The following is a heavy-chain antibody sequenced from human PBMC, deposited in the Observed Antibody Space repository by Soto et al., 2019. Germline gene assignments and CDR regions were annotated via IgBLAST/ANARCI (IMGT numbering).Heavy chain of an antibody. CDR3: ARDGKGGATLPHYYYYGMDV. CDR1: GGTFSSYT. J-gene: IGHJ6*02. D-gene: IGHD1-26*01. CDR2: IIPILGIA. V-gene: IGHV1-69*04. Sequence: GASVKVSCKASGGTFSSYTISWVRQAPGQGLEWKGRIIPILGIANYAQKLQGRVTITADKSTSTAYMELSSLRSEDTAVYYCARDGKGGATLPHYYYYGMDVWGQGTTVTVSS.